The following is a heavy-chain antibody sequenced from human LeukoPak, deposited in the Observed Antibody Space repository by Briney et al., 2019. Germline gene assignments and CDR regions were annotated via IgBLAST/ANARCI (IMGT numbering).Heavy chain of an antibody. CDR2: IYYSGST. D-gene: IGHD5-12*01. Sequence: SETLSLTCTVSGGSISSYYWSWIRQPPGKGLEWIGYIYYSGSTNYKPSLKSRVTISVDTSKNPFSLKLSSVTAADTAVYYCAAGSGYDYGYFDYWGQGTLVTVSS. CDR1: GGSISSYY. V-gene: IGHV4-59*01. J-gene: IGHJ4*02. CDR3: AAGSGYDYGYFDY.